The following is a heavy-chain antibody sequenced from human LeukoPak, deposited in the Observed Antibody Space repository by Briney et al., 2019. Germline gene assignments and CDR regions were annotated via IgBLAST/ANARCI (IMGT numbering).Heavy chain of an antibody. D-gene: IGHD7-27*01. CDR1: GFTFSSYE. J-gene: IGHJ4*02. CDR3: ASNWGYFDY. V-gene: IGHV3-48*03. CDR2: ISSSGSTI. Sequence: GGSLRLSCAASGFTFSSYEVNWVRQAPGKGLEWVSYISSSGSTIYYADSVKGRFTISRDNAKNSLYLQMNSLRAEDTAVYYCASNWGYFDYWGQGTLVTVSS.